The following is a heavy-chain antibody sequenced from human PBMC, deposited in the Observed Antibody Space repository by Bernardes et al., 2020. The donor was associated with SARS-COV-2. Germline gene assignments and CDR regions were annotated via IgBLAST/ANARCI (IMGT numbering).Heavy chain of an antibody. V-gene: IGHV4-4*02. D-gene: IGHD3-22*01. J-gene: IGHJ4*02. CDR2: ISPRGNT. CDR1: GGSFSSNNW. Sequence: SEPLSLTCAVSGGSFSSNNWWSCVRQPPGKGLEWIGEISPRGNTNYNPSLRSRVTISLDKSKNQFSLKLSTVTAADTAVYYCARESWEFDTGGYSHWGQGALVTVS. CDR3: ARESWEFDTGGYSH.